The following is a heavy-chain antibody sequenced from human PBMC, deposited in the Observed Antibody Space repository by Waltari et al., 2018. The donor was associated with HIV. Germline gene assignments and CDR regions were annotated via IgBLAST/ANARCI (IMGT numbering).Heavy chain of an antibody. D-gene: IGHD6-19*01. V-gene: IGHV4-59*01. CDR3: ARDTSLAVAGPQFDY. J-gene: IGHJ4*02. Sequence: QVQLQESGPGLVKPSETLSLTCTVSGGSISSYSWSWIRQPPGKGLEWIGYIYYSGSTNYNPSLKSRVTISVDTSKNQFSLKLSSVTAADTAVYYCARDTSLAVAGPQFDYWGQGTLVTVSS. CDR1: GGSISSYS. CDR2: IYYSGST.